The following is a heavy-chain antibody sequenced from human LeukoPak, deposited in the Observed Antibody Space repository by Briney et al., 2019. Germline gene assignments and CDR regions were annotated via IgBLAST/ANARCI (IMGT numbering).Heavy chain of an antibody. CDR2: IVPVAGIE. CDR1: GGTLISYA. CDR3: AACAGGCYTGDY. D-gene: IGHD2-2*02. Sequence: GASVRVSCKASGGTLISYALNWVRQAPGQGLEWMGRIVPVAGIEDLAQKFQGRVTINADKSTSTTYMELSSLRTDDTAVYYCAACAGGCYTGDYWGQGTLVSVSS. J-gene: IGHJ4*02. V-gene: IGHV1-69*04.